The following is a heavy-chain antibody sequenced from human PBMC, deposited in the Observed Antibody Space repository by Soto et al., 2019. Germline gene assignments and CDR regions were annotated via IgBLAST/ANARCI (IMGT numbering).Heavy chain of an antibody. V-gene: IGHV1-18*04. CDR1: GYTFTSYG. D-gene: IGHD3-22*01. CDR2: INPYSGHT. CDR3: ARGQVVNFDSWFDP. J-gene: IGHJ5*02. Sequence: QIQLVQSGAEVKKPGTSVKVSCKASGYTFTSYGICWVRQAPGLGLEWMGWINPYSGHTNYAQNFQDRATLTTDTSTNTAYMELKSLRSDDTAVYFCARGQVVNFDSWFDPWGQGTLVTVSS.